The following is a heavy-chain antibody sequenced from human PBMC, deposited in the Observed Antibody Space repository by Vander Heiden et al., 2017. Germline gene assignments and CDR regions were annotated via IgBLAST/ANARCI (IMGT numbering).Heavy chain of an antibody. V-gene: IGHV3-30-3*01. CDR3: AREPPYIYCSSTSCYSLDV. J-gene: IGHJ6*02. CDR1: GFHVSRSP. D-gene: IGHD2-2*02. CDR2: ISYDGSNK. Sequence: QVPLVESGGGVVQPGQSRGSPCAASGFHVSRSPLPSVRQAPGKGLEWVAVISYDGSNKYYADSVKGRFTISRDNSKNTLYLQMNSLRAEDTAVYYCAREPPYIYCSSTSCYSLDVWGQGTTVTVSS.